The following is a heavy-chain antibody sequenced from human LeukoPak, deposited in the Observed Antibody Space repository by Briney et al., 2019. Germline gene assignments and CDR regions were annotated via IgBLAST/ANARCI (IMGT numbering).Heavy chain of an antibody. CDR1: GFTFSSYE. J-gene: IGHJ5*02. CDR2: ISSSGSTI. Sequence: PGGPLRLSCAASGFTFSSYEMNWVRQAPGKGLEWVSYISSSGSTIYYADSVKGRFTISRDNAKNSLYLQMNSLRAEDTAVYYCAREARWFGGHPWFDPWGQGTLVTVSS. D-gene: IGHD3-10*01. CDR3: AREARWFGGHPWFDP. V-gene: IGHV3-48*03.